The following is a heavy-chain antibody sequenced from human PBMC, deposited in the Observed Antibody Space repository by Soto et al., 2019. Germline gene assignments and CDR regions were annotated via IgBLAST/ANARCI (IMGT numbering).Heavy chain of an antibody. D-gene: IGHD3-3*01. J-gene: IGHJ6*02. Sequence: ASVKVSCKASGYTFTSYEIYWVRQATGQGLEWMGWISANSGNTSYAQKFQGRVTMTTDTSTSTAYMELRSLRSDDTAVYYCARADRRIFGVVIIRSGMDVWGQGTTVTVSS. V-gene: IGHV1-18*01. CDR3: ARADRRIFGVVIIRSGMDV. CDR1: GYTFTSYE. CDR2: ISANSGNT.